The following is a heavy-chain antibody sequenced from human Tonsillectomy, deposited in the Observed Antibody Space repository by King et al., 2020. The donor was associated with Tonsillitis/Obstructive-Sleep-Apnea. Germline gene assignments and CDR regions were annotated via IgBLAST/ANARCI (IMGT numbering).Heavy chain of an antibody. V-gene: IGHV3-48*03. D-gene: IGHD6-13*01. CDR2: ISSSGSTI. J-gene: IGHJ1*01. CDR1: GFTFSSYE. Sequence: VQLVESGGGLVQPGGSLRLSCAASGFTFSSYEMNWVRQAPGKGLEWVSYISSSGSTIYYADSVKGRFTISRDNAKNSLYLQMNSLRAEDTAVYYCARAAAAAAQGYFQHWGQGTLVTVSS. CDR3: ARAAAAAAQGYFQH.